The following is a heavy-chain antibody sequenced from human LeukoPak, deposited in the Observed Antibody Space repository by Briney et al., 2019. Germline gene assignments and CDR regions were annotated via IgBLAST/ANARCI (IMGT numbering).Heavy chain of an antibody. CDR1: GDSVSSNSAA. J-gene: IGHJ5*02. Sequence: SQTLSLTCAISGDSVSSNSAAWNWIRQSPSRGLEWLGRTYYRSKWYNDYAVSVKSRITINPDTSKNQFSLQLNSVTPEDTAVYYCARVTEAYYYGSGSYWSWFDPWGQGALVTVSS. CDR2: TYYRSKWYN. V-gene: IGHV6-1*01. CDR3: ARVTEAYYYGSGSYWSWFDP. D-gene: IGHD3-10*01.